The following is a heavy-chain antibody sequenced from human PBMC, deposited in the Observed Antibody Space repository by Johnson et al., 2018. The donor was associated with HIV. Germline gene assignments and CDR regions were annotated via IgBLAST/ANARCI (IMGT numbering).Heavy chain of an antibody. Sequence: QVQLVESGGGVVQPGRSLRLSCAASGFTFSSYGMHWVRQAPGKGLEWVAVISYDGSNKYYTDSVKGRFTISRDNSKNTLFLQMNSLRVEDTAIYYCAGRSSAWYEDAFDIWGQGTMVTVSS. D-gene: IGHD6-19*01. CDR2: ISYDGSNK. CDR3: AGRSSAWYEDAFDI. J-gene: IGHJ3*02. V-gene: IGHV3-30*03. CDR1: GFTFSSYG.